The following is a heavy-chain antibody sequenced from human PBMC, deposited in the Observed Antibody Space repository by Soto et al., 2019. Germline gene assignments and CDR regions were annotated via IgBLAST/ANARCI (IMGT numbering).Heavy chain of an antibody. J-gene: IGHJ4*02. CDR3: ATHRDYYDSSGYYADY. CDR1: GGSISSSSYY. V-gene: IGHV4-39*01. Sequence: SETLSLTCTVSGGSISSSSYYWGWIRQPPGKGLEWIGSFYYSGSTYYNPSLKSRVSISVDTSKNQFSLKLSSVTAADTAVYYCATHRDYYDSSGYYADYWGQGTLVTVSS. CDR2: FYYSGST. D-gene: IGHD3-22*01.